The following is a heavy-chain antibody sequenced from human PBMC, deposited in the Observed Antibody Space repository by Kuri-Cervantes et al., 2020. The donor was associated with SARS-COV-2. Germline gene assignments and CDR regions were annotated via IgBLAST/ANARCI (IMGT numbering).Heavy chain of an antibody. CDR2: LNPSGGSR. V-gene: IGHV1-46*01. J-gene: IGHJ4*02. D-gene: IGHD3-10*01. Sequence: ASVNVSCKASGYIFTSHNMHWVRQAPGQGLEWMGMLNPSGGSRINTQKFQGRLTMTRDTPTSTVYMELSSLRSDDTAVYYCAREYYYGSGRYYGAFDHWGQGTPVTVSS. CDR3: AREYYYGSGRYYGAFDH. CDR1: GYIFTSHN.